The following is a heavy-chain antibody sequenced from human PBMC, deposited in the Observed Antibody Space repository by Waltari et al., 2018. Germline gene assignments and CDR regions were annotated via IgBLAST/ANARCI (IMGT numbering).Heavy chain of an antibody. CDR1: GGSISSSDCY. CDR2: VFYTGIT. CDR3: ARLTILGTE. J-gene: IGHJ4*02. D-gene: IGHD2-21*01. V-gene: IGHV4-39*01. Sequence: LRLQESGPGLVKPSETLSLTCTVSGGSISSSDCYWGWIRQPPGKGLESVGSVFYTGITSNNPSLKSRVTISVDTSKNQFSLRLSSVTAADTAVYYSARLTILGTEWGQGTLVTVSS.